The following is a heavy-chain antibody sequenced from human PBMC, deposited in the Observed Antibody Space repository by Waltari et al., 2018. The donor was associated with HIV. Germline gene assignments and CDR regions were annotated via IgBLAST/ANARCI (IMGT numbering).Heavy chain of an antibody. J-gene: IGHJ6*02. V-gene: IGHV4-39*01. CDR2: IYYSGST. D-gene: IGHD6-19*01. Sequence: QLQLQESGPGLVKPSETLSLTCTVSGGSISSSSYSWGWIREPPGKGLEWLGSIYYSGSTYYNPSLKSRVTISVDTSKNQFSLKLSSVTAADTAVYYCARHSAVAGYYYYYGMDVWGQGTTVTVSS. CDR1: GGSISSSSYS. CDR3: ARHSAVAGYYYYYGMDV.